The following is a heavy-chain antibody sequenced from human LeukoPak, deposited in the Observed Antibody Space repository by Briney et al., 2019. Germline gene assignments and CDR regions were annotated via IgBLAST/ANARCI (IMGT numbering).Heavy chain of an antibody. D-gene: IGHD3-10*01. CDR3: ARGAAPMGRHWFDP. CDR2: IYYSGST. V-gene: IGHV4-59*01. Sequence: SETLSLTCTVSGGSISSYYWSWIRQPPGKGLEWIGCIYYSGSTNYNPSLKSRVTISVDTSKNQFSLKLSSVTAADTAVYYCARGAAPMGRHWFDPWGQGNLVTVSS. J-gene: IGHJ5*02. CDR1: GGSISSYY.